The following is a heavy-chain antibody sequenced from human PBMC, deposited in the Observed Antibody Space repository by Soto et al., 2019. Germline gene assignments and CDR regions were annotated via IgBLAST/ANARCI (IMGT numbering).Heavy chain of an antibody. CDR3: AHRGYGNYPRDNWFDP. Sequence: QITLKESGPTLVKPTQTLTLTCTFSGFSLTTAGAGVGWIRQPPGKALEWLALIYWNDDTRYSPSLKSRLTIPKDHSNTQVVLRMTNMDPVDTATYYCAHRGYGNYPRDNWFDPWGQGILVIVSS. J-gene: IGHJ5*02. D-gene: IGHD4-17*01. CDR1: GFSLTTAGAG. V-gene: IGHV2-5*01. CDR2: IYWNDDT.